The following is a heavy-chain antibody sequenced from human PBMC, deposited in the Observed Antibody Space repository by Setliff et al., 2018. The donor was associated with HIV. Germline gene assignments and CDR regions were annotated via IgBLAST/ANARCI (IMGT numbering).Heavy chain of an antibody. CDR1: GGSFSGYH. Sequence: SETLSLTCAVYGGSFSGYHWNWIRQFPGKGLEWIGEINHIGGTNYNPSLKSRVITSVDTSKSQVSLTLKSVTAADTAVYFCARRNWGWFDTWGQGTHVTVSS. CDR2: INHIGGT. D-gene: IGHD7-27*01. J-gene: IGHJ5*02. V-gene: IGHV4-34*01. CDR3: ARRNWGWFDT.